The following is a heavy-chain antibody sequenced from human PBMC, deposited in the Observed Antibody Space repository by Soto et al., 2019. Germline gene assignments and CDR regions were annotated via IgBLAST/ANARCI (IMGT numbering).Heavy chain of an antibody. V-gene: IGHV4-34*01. CDR3: ARTGGMDV. CDR2: INHRGNT. Sequence: QVQLQQWGAGLLKPSETLSLTCAVYGGSFSGYYWSWLRQPPGKGPAWIGEINHRGNTKYTPSLESRVTISVDPSKNQFSLKLNSVSAADTAVYYCARTGGMDVWSQGATVNVSS. CDR1: GGSFSGYY. J-gene: IGHJ6*02.